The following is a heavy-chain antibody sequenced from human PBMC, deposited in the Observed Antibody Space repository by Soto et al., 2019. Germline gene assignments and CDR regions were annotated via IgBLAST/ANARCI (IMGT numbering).Heavy chain of an antibody. CDR3: ARDWTETAGWANWFDL. CDR1: SGSVSGGGYY. J-gene: IGHJ5*02. D-gene: IGHD3-9*01. Sequence: QVQLQESGPGLVEPSQTLSLTCTVSSGSVSGGGYYWSWIRQHPGKGLERIGYIYHSGTTYYNPSIKSLLTISVDPSKTQFSLKLSSVTAADTAVYYCARDWTETAGWANWFDLWGQGTLVTVSS. CDR2: IYHSGTT. V-gene: IGHV4-31*01.